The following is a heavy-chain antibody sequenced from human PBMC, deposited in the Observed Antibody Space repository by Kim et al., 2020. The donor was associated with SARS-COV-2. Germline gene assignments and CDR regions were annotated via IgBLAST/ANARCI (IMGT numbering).Heavy chain of an antibody. CDR2: ISISSIYT. D-gene: IGHD1-26*01. V-gene: IGHV3-21*01. CDR1: GFPLSSYS. J-gene: IGHJ3*02. CDR3: AREARRRGRDKESADAFDT. Sequence: GGSLRLSCAASGFPLSSYSMNWVRQAPGKGLEWFAGISISSIYTVYADSLKGRFTISRDNARDSLYLQMNSLRADDTAVYYCAREARRRGRDKESADAFDTWGQGTLLLVSS.